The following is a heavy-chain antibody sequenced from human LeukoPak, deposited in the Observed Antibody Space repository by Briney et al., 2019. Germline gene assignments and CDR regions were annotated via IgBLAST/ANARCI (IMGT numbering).Heavy chain of an antibody. CDR2: IKQDGSEK. Sequence: GGSLRLSCAASGFTFSSYWMSWVRQAPGKGLEWVANIKQDGSEKYYVDSVKGRFTISRDNAKNSLYLQMNSLRAEDTAVYYCARESDTAMVTANWFDPWGQGTLVTVSS. D-gene: IGHD5-18*01. V-gene: IGHV3-7*01. J-gene: IGHJ5*02. CDR3: ARESDTAMVTANWFDP. CDR1: GFTFSSYW.